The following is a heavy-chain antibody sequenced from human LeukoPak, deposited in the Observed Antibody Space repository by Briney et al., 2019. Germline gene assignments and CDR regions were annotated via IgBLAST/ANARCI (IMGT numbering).Heavy chain of an antibody. D-gene: IGHD3-16*01. CDR2: IIPIFGTA. CDR3: ARDSVFRDYVWGNKGLGY. Sequence: ASVKVSCKASGGTFSSYAISWVRQAPGQGLEWMGGIIPIFGTANYAQKFQGRVTITADESTSTAYMELSSLRSDDTAVYYCARDSVFRDYVWGNKGLGYWGQGTLVTVSS. J-gene: IGHJ4*02. CDR1: GGTFSSYA. V-gene: IGHV1-69*13.